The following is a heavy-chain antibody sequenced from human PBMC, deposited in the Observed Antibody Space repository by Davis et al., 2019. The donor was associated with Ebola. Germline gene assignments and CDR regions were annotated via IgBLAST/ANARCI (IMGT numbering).Heavy chain of an antibody. CDR3: ARGKLRHTYYDILTGYSSHWFDP. J-gene: IGHJ5*02. D-gene: IGHD3-9*01. Sequence: ASVKISCNASGYNFIEYFMHWVRQATGQGLEWMGWINPNSGNTGYPQKFQGRVTMTRNTSISTAYMELSSLRSEDTAVYYCARGKLRHTYYDILTGYSSHWFDPWGQGTLVTVSS. CDR2: INPNSGNT. CDR1: GYNFIEYF. V-gene: IGHV1-8*01.